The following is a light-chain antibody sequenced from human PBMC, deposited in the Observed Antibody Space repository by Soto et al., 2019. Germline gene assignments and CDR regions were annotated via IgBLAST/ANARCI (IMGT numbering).Light chain of an antibody. Sequence: QMTQSPSSLSASVGDRVTITCQASQDISKYLHWYQHKPGKAPNLLIFDASNLETVVPPRFSGSGSGTHFTLTISSLQPEDIGTYYCQHYDNLPLFGGGTKVEIK. CDR1: QDISKY. CDR2: DAS. CDR3: QHYDNLPL. V-gene: IGKV1-33*01. J-gene: IGKJ4*01.